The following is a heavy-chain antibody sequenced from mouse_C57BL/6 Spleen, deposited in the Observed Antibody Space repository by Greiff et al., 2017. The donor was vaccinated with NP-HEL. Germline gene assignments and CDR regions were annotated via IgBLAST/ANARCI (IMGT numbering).Heavy chain of an antibody. D-gene: IGHD1-1*01. V-gene: IGHV1-80*01. J-gene: IGHJ1*03. CDR2: IYPGDGDT. Sequence: VHLVESGAELVKPGASVKISCKASGYAFSSYWMNWVKQRPGKGLEWIGQIYPGDGDTNYNGKFKGKATLTADKSSSTAYMQLSSLTSEDSAVYFCARWTTVVEGYFDVWGTGTTVTVSS. CDR1: GYAFSSYW. CDR3: ARWTTVVEGYFDV.